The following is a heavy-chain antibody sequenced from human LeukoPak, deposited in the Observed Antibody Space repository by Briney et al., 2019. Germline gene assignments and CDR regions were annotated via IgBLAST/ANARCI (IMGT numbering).Heavy chain of an antibody. J-gene: IGHJ4*02. V-gene: IGHV3-7*01. CDR1: GFTFSSYW. D-gene: IGHD4-23*01. CDR2: IKQDGSEK. CDR3: AAHVGNAGDFGY. Sequence: GGSLRLSCAASGFTFSSYWMTWVRQAPGKGREWVANIKQDGSEKYYVDSVKGRFTISRDNAKNSLYLQMNSLRAEDTAVYYCAAHVGNAGDFGYWGQGTLVAVSS.